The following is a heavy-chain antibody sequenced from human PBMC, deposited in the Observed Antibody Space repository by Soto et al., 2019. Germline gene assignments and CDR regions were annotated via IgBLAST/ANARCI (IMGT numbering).Heavy chain of an antibody. D-gene: IGHD2-15*01. V-gene: IGHV3-48*02. CDR2: ISSSGSTI. Sequence: EVQLVESGGGLVQPGGSLRLSCAASGFSFSSHSMKWVRQAPGKGLEWVSYISSSGSTIYYADSVKVRFTISRDNAKNALYLQMNSLRDDDTAVYYCARGRGYCVGTNCYRDYWGQGALVTVSS. CDR3: ARGRGYCVGTNCYRDY. J-gene: IGHJ4*02. CDR1: GFSFSSHS.